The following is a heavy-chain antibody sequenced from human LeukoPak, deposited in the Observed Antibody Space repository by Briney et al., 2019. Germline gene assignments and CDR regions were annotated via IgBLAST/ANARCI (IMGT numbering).Heavy chain of an antibody. CDR2: ISGSGGST. CDR3: AKDRRDYYDSSGLKDAFDI. V-gene: IGHV3-23*01. D-gene: IGHD3-22*01. Sequence: GGSLRLSCAASGFTFSSYAVSWVRQAPGKGLEWVSAISGSGGSTYYADSVKGRFTISRDNSKNTLYLQMNSLRAEDTAVYYCAKDRRDYYDSSGLKDAFDIWGQGTMVTVSS. CDR1: GFTFSSYA. J-gene: IGHJ3*02.